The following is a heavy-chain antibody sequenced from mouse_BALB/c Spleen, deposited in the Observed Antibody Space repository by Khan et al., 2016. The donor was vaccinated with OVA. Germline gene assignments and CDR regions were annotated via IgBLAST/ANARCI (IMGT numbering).Heavy chain of an antibody. CDR3: TCCGPYECSYGASIDY. D-gene: IGHD1-1*01. J-gene: IGHJ3*01. CDR1: GYTFTSYT. Sequence: QVRLQQSGAELARPGASVKMSCKASGYTFTSYTMHWVKQRPGKGLEWIGYINPSNDYTNYNQKFKGKATLTADKSSSTAYMQLLSLTSEDSAVSSCTCCGPYECSYGASIDYGGQGTLVTVSA. V-gene: IGHV1-4*01. CDR2: INPSNDYT.